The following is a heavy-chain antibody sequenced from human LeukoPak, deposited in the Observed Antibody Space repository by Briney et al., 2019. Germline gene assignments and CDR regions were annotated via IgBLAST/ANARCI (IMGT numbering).Heavy chain of an antibody. CDR3: ARGVATIGFDY. CDR1: GFTFSNYA. D-gene: IGHD5-12*01. CDR2: IKQEGSEK. V-gene: IGHV3-7*01. Sequence: PGGSLRLSCAASGFTFSNYAMHWVRQAPGKGLEWVANIKQEGSEKYYVDSVKGRSTISRDNAKNSVFLQMNSLRAEDTAVYYCARGVATIGFDYWGQGTLVTVSS. J-gene: IGHJ4*02.